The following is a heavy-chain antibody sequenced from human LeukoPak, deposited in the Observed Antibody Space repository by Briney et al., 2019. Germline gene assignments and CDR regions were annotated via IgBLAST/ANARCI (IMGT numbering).Heavy chain of an antibody. J-gene: IGHJ5*02. CDR1: GGSFSGYY. CDR2: INHSGST. D-gene: IGHD3-10*01. Sequence: SETLSLTCAVYGGSFSGYYWSWIRQPPGKGLEWIGEINHSGSTNYNPSLKSRVTISVDTSENQFSLKLSSVTAADTAVYYCARGKPMVRGVIPKPRWFDPWGQGTLVTVSS. V-gene: IGHV4-34*01. CDR3: ARGKPMVRGVIPKPRWFDP.